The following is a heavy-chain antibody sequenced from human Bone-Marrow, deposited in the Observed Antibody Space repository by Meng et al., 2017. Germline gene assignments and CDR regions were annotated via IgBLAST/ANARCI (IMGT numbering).Heavy chain of an antibody. Sequence: QGPLEGPGRGLVKPSGPLSLTCAVSGGSISSSNWWSWVRQPPGKGLEWIGEIYHSGSTNYNPSLKSRVTISVDKSKNQFSLKLSSVTAADTAVYYCARGRASCSSGGCSLGWFDPWGQGTLVTVSS. D-gene: IGHD2-15*01. CDR2: IYHSGST. CDR3: ARGRASCSSGGCSLGWFDP. CDR1: GGSISSSNW. J-gene: IGHJ5*02. V-gene: IGHV4-4*02.